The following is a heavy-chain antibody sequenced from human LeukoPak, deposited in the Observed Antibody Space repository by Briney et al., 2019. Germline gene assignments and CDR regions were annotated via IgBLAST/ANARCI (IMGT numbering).Heavy chain of an antibody. D-gene: IGHD3-10*01. Sequence: GGTPSLSCAASGFTLSNTRMRWVRGAPGRGLEWVGRIKSTTDGGTTDYAAPVKGRFTISRDDSKNTLYLQMNSLKTEDTAVYYCTTDRYYYGSGSYQVDAFDIWGQGTMVTVSS. CDR2: IKSTTDGGTT. J-gene: IGHJ3*02. CDR3: TTDRYYYGSGSYQVDAFDI. V-gene: IGHV3-15*01. CDR1: GFTLSNTR.